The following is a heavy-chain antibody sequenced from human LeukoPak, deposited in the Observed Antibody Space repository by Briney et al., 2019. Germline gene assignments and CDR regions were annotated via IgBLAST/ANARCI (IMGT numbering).Heavy chain of an antibody. CDR3: ARAGTAYGSGRWFDP. V-gene: IGHV1-18*01. CDR2: ISAYNGNT. D-gene: IGHD3-10*01. Sequence: GASVKVSCKASGYTFTSYGISWVRQAPGQGLEWMGWISAYNGNTNYAQKFQGRVTMTTDTFTSTAYMELRSLRSDDTAVYYCARAGTAYGSGRWFDPWGQGTLVTVSS. CDR1: GYTFTSYG. J-gene: IGHJ5*02.